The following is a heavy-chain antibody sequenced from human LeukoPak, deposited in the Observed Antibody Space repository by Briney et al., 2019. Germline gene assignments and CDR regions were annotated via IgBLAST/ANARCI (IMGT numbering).Heavy chain of an antibody. D-gene: IGHD1-14*01. Sequence: GGSLRLSCAASGFTFSSYSMNWVRQAPGKGLEWVSYISSSSGYIYYGDSVKGRFTISRDNAKNTLFLQVNSLRAEDTAVYYCAKVRTYFYHGLDVWGQGTTVTVSS. CDR1: GFTFSSYS. CDR2: ISSSSGYI. CDR3: AKVRTYFYHGLDV. J-gene: IGHJ6*02. V-gene: IGHV3-21*04.